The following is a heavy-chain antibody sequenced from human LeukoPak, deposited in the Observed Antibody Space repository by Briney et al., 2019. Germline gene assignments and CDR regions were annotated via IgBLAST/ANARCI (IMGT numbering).Heavy chain of an antibody. V-gene: IGHV3-21*01. D-gene: IGHD3-22*01. Sequence: GGSLRLSYAASGFTFSSYGMHWGRQATGKGLEWVSAISSSSSYIYYADSVKGRFTISRDNAKNSLYLQMNSLRAEDTAVYYCARVGYYYDSSGSPGLDYWGQGTLVTVSS. CDR1: GFTFSSYG. CDR3: ARVGYYYDSSGSPGLDY. J-gene: IGHJ4*02. CDR2: ISSSSSYI.